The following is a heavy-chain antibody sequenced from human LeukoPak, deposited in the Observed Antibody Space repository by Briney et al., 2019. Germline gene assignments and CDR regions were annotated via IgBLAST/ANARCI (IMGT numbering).Heavy chain of an antibody. V-gene: IGHV4-30-4*08. CDR3: ARVRFWSGYYTGADY. CDR1: GGSISSGDYY. Sequence: SETLSLTCTVSGGSISSGDYYWSWIRQPPGKGLEWIGYIYYSGSTYYNPSLKSRVTISVDTSKNQFSLKLSSVTAADTAVYYCARVRFWSGYYTGADYWGQGTLVTLSS. CDR2: IYYSGST. J-gene: IGHJ4*02. D-gene: IGHD3-3*01.